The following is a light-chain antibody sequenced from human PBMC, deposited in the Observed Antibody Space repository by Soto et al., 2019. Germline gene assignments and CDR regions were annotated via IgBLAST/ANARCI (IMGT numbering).Light chain of an antibody. Sequence: DIVMTQSPATLSVSPGERATLSCRASLTVNTNLAWYQQKPGQAPRLLLYYASTRATGIPARFSGSGSVKEFTLTISSVQSEDSAVYYCQQYNNWPPGATFGPGTKVEIK. V-gene: IGKV3-15*01. J-gene: IGKJ3*01. CDR1: LTVNTN. CDR3: QQYNNWPPGAT. CDR2: YAS.